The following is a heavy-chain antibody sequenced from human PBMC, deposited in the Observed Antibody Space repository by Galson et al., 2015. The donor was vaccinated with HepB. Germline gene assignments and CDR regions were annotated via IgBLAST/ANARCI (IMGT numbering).Heavy chain of an antibody. Sequence: LSLTCTVSGGSISSYYWSWIRQPAGKGLEWIGRIYISESTNYNPSLKSRVTMSLDTSKNQFSLKLKSIIAADTAVYYCARVGGYPLGAFDIWGQGTMVIVSS. CDR1: GGSISSYY. J-gene: IGHJ3*02. CDR3: ARVGGYPLGAFDI. CDR2: IYISEST. D-gene: IGHD2-15*01. V-gene: IGHV4-4*07.